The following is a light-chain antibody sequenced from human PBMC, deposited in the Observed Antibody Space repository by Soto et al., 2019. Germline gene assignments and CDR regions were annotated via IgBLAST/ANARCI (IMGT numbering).Light chain of an antibody. J-gene: IGLJ3*02. CDR3: ASWDDNLNGGV. CDR2: TDY. Sequence: QSVLTQPASVSGSPGQSITISCTGTSSDVGGYNYVSWYQQLPGTAPKLLIYTDYQRPSGVPDRFSGSKSGTSASLAINGLHSEDEADYYCASWDDNLNGGVFGGGTKLTVL. V-gene: IGLV2-14*03. CDR1: SSDVGGYNY.